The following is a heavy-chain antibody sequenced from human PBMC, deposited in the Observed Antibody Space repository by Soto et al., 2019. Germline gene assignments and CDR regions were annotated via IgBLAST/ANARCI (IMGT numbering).Heavy chain of an antibody. CDR1: GGSISNVNYC. CDR2: SYDGGSL. Sequence: QVQLQESGPGLVKPSQTLSLTCTVSGGSISNVNYCWSWIRQSPDKGLEWIGHSYDGGSLYSNPYLTSRVTTTVHTSKTQCSLQLSSVTAADTAVYYCARGPSGDKVDYWGQGTLGTVSS. CDR3: ARGPSGDKVDY. V-gene: IGHV4-30-4*01. D-gene: IGHD3-10*01. J-gene: IGHJ4*02.